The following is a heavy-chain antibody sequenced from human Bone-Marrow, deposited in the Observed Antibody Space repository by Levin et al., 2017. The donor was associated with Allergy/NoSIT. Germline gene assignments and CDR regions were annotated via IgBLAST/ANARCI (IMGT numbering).Heavy chain of an antibody. V-gene: IGHV1-69*13. CDR3: ARDPEEDILTGYPHYYGMDV. CDR2: IIPIFGTA. D-gene: IGHD3-9*01. Sequence: ASVKVSCKASGGTFSSYAISWVRQAPGQGLEWMGGIIPIFGTANYAQKFQGRVTITADESTSTAYMELSSLRSEDTAVYYCARDPEEDILTGYPHYYGMDVWGQGTTVTVSS. CDR1: GGTFSSYA. J-gene: IGHJ6*02.